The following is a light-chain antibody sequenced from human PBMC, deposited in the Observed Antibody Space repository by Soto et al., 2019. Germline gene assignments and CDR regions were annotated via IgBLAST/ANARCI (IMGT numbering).Light chain of an antibody. CDR3: QQYGSSPRT. J-gene: IGKJ1*01. V-gene: IGKV3-20*01. CDR1: QSVSSN. CDR2: GAS. Sequence: EIVMTQSPATLSVSPGERATLSCRASQSVSSNLAWYQQKPGQAPRLLIYGASSRATGIPDRFSGSGSGTDFTLTIIRLEAEDFAVYYCQQYGSSPRTFGQGTKVDNK.